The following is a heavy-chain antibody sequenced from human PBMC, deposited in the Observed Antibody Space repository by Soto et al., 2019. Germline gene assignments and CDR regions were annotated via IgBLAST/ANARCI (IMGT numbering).Heavy chain of an antibody. CDR3: AREGGVLRLSNWLDP. Sequence: PSETLSLTCTVSCDSVSSESYYWSWIRQPPGKGLEWIGYIFHSGSTSYNPPLQSRVSMSINTSKNQFFLNLTSVTAADTAIYYCAREGGVLRLSNWLDPWGQGTLVTVSS. V-gene: IGHV4-61*01. J-gene: IGHJ5*02. CDR1: CDSVSSESYY. D-gene: IGHD3-3*01. CDR2: IFHSGST.